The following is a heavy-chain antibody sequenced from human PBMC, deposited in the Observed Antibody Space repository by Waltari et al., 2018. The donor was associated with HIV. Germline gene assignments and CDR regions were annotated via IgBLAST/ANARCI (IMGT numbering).Heavy chain of an antibody. D-gene: IGHD3-22*01. CDR1: GGSFSGYY. Sequence: QVQLQQWGAGLLKPSETLSLTCAVYGGSFSGYYWSWIRQPPGKGLEWIGEINHIGSTNYNPSLKSRVTISVDTSKNQFSLKLSSVTAADTAVYYCARGGPGYDSSGPDYFDYWGQGTLVTVSS. V-gene: IGHV4-34*01. J-gene: IGHJ4*02. CDR2: INHIGST. CDR3: ARGGPGYDSSGPDYFDY.